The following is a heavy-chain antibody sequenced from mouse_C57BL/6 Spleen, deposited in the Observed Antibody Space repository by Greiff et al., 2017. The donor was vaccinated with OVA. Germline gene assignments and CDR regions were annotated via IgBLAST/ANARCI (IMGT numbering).Heavy chain of an antibody. D-gene: IGHD2-1*01. Sequence: QAQLQQPGAELVRPGTSVKLSCKASGYTFTSYWMHWVKQRPGQGLEWIGVIDPSDSSTNYNQKFKGKATLTVDTSSSTAYMQLSSLTSEDSAVYYCARGGNYYAMDYWGQGTSVTVSS. CDR2: IDPSDSST. V-gene: IGHV1-59*01. J-gene: IGHJ4*01. CDR3: ARGGNYYAMDY. CDR1: GYTFTSYW.